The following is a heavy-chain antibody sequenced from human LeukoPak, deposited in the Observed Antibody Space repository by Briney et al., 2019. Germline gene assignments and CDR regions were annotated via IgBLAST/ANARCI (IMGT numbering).Heavy chain of an antibody. CDR1: GFTFSSYS. CDR2: ISSSSSTI. J-gene: IGHJ4*02. V-gene: IGHV3-48*01. D-gene: IGHD6-19*01. Sequence: PGGSLRLSCAASGFTFSSYSMNWVRQAPGKGLEWVSYISSSSSTIYYADSVKGRFTISRDNAKNSLYLQMNSLRAEDTAVYYCAKESQYSSGWYGYFDYWGQGTLVTVSS. CDR3: AKESQYSSGWYGYFDY.